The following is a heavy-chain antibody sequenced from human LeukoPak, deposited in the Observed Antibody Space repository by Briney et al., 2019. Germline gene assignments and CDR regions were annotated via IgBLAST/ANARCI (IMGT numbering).Heavy chain of an antibody. CDR3: ARGIVRGVSAPDI. J-gene: IGHJ3*02. CDR1: GGSFSGYY. CDR2: INHSGST. D-gene: IGHD3-10*01. V-gene: IGHV4-34*01. Sequence: SETLSLTCAVYGGSFSGYYWSWIRQPPGKGLEWIGEINHSGSTNYNPSLKSRVTISVDTSKNQFSLKLSSVTAADTAIYYCARGIVRGVSAPDIWGQGTMVTVSS.